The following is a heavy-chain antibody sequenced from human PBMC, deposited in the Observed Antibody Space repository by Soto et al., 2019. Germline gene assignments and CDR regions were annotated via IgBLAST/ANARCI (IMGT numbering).Heavy chain of an antibody. CDR1: GGTFRTSA. Sequence: QVQLVQSGAEVKKPGSSVKVSCKASGGTFRTSAISWVRQAPGQGLEWVGGIMPVFRRPKYAQNFQDRVTITADESTSTAYMELNSLRCDDAAVYYCARDKVLLQLGGNYYFILDVWGQGTAVTVSS. CDR2: IMPVFRRP. V-gene: IGHV1-69*12. D-gene: IGHD1-1*01. J-gene: IGHJ6*02. CDR3: ARDKVLLQLGGNYYFILDV.